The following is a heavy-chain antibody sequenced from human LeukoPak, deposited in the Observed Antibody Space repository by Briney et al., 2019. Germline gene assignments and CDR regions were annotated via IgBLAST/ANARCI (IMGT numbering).Heavy chain of an antibody. CDR3: ARGIVGATPLDY. CDR2: IIPIFGTA. D-gene: IGHD1-26*01. CDR1: GGTFSSYA. J-gene: IGHJ4*02. Sequence: SVKVSCKASGGTFSSYAISWVRQAPGQGLEWMGGIIPIFGTANYAQKFQGRVTITTDESTSTAYMEPSSLRSEDTAVYYCARGIVGATPLDYWGQGTLVTVSS. V-gene: IGHV1-69*05.